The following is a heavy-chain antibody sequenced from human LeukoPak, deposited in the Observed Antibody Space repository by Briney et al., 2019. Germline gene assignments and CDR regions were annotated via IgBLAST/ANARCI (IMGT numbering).Heavy chain of an antibody. D-gene: IGHD3-3*01. CDR2: IYHSGST. V-gene: IGHV4-4*02. J-gene: IGHJ6*02. CDR3: AKGEYYDFWSGYQPNYYYGMDV. Sequence: PSETLSLTCAVSGGSISSSNWWSWVRQPPGKGLEWIGEIYHSGSTNYNPSLKSRVTISVDKSKNQFSLKLSSVTAADTAVYYCAKGEYYDFWSGYQPNYYYGMDVWGQGTTVTVSS. CDR1: GGSISSSNW.